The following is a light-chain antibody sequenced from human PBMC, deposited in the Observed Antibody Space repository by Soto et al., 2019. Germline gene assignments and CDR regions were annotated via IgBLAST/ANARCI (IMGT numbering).Light chain of an antibody. CDR2: DAS. CDR3: QQYETCSGT. J-gene: IGKJ1*01. V-gene: IGKV1-5*01. Sequence: DIQVTQSPPTLSASVGDRVTITCRASQTISTWMAWYQQKPGKAPKLLVYDASTLQSGVASRFSGSGSGTEFTLIISGLQPDDSATYYCQQYETCSGTFGPGTKVDI. CDR1: QTISTW.